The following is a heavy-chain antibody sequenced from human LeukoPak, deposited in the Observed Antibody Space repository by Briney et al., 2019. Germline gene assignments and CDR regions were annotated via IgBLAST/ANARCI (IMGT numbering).Heavy chain of an antibody. CDR3: ARHVDANYEFWSGSFDP. CDR2: IYYSGST. Sequence: SETLSLTCTVSGGSISSSSYYWGWIRQPPGKGLEWIGSIYYSGSTYYNPSLKSRVTISVDTSKNQFSLKLSSVTAADTAVYYCARHVDANYEFWSGSFDPWGQGTLVTVSS. J-gene: IGHJ5*02. D-gene: IGHD3-3*01. CDR1: GGSISSSSYY. V-gene: IGHV4-39*01.